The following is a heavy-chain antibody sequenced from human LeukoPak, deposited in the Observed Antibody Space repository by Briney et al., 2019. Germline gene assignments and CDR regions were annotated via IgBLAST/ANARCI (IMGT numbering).Heavy chain of an antibody. J-gene: IGHJ4*02. CDR3: AREYSSSWYSFGGY. Sequence: ASVKVSCKASGYTFTSHGISWVRQAPGQGLEWMGWINTNTGNPTYAQGFTGRFVFSLDTSVSTAYLQISSLKAEDTAVYYCAREYSSSWYSFGGYWGQGTLVTVSS. CDR2: INTNTGNP. V-gene: IGHV7-4-1*02. D-gene: IGHD6-13*01. CDR1: GYTFTSHG.